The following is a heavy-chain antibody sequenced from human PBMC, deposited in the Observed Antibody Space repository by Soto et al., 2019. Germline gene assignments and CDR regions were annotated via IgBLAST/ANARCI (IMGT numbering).Heavy chain of an antibody. CDR3: ARGGQQVVSFDY. Sequence: QVHLVQSGAEVKKPGSSVKVSCKTSGGTISTYVINWLGQAPGQGLEWMGRIIPALGAADYAQKFQDRLTITADKSTSTAYMELSSLRSDDTAVYYCARGGQQVVSFDYWGQGTLVAVSS. J-gene: IGHJ4*02. V-gene: IGHV1-69*08. CDR2: IIPALGAA. CDR1: GGTISTYV. D-gene: IGHD6-6*01.